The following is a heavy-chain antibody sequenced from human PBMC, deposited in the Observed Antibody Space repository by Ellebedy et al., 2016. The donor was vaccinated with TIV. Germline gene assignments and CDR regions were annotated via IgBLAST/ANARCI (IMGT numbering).Heavy chain of an antibody. CDR2: IDPSDPSGSYT. D-gene: IGHD1-26*01. CDR3: ARHELGSNAAFDY. CDR1: KYSFIHYW. J-gene: IGHJ4*02. V-gene: IGHV5-10-1*01. Sequence: KVSXKGSKYSFIHYWISWVRQMPGKGLEWMGRIDPSDPSGSYTTYSPSSQGHVTISVDKSITTAYLEWSSLKASDTAMYYCARHELGSNAAFDYWGQGTLVTVSS.